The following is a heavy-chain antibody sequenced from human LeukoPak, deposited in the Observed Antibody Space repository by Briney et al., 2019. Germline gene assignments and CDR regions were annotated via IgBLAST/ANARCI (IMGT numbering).Heavy chain of an antibody. CDR1: GYTFTSYD. J-gene: IGHJ5*02. CDR2: MNPNSGNT. V-gene: IGHV1-8*01. D-gene: IGHD3-3*01. CDR3: ARSYEMNWFDP. Sequence: GASVKVSCKASGYTFTSYDINWVRQATGQGLEWMGWMNPNSGNTGYAQKFQGWVTMTRDTSISTAYMELSRLRSDDTAVYYCARSYEMNWFDPWGQGTLVTVSS.